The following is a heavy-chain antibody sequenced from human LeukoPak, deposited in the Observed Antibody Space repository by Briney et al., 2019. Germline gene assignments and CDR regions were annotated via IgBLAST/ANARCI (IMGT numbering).Heavy chain of an antibody. D-gene: IGHD6-19*01. Sequence: PSETLSLTCTVSGGSIRSNLWSWIRQPPGKGLEWIGYIYDSGSTNYNLSLEGRVTISVDTAKTQFSLKLTSVTAADTAVYYCAREINGWYLDYWAQGTLVTVSS. CDR1: GGSIRSNL. CDR3: AREINGWYLDY. CDR2: IYDSGST. V-gene: IGHV4-59*01. J-gene: IGHJ4*02.